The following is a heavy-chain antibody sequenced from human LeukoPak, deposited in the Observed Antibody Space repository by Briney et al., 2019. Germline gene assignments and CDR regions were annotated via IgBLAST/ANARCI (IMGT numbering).Heavy chain of an antibody. Sequence: SVKVSCKASGGTFSSYAISWARQAPGQGLEWMGGIIPVFGTANYAQKFQGRVTITADESTSTAYMELSSLRSEDTAVYYCARDPNFWSGSQTMGAFDIWGQGTMVTVSS. J-gene: IGHJ3*02. CDR2: IIPVFGTA. CDR3: ARDPNFWSGSQTMGAFDI. V-gene: IGHV1-69*13. CDR1: GGTFSSYA. D-gene: IGHD3-3*01.